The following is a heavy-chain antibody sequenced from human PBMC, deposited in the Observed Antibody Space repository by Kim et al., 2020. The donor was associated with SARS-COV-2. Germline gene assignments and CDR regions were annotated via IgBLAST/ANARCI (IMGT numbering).Heavy chain of an antibody. CDR1: GYTFTSYG. V-gene: IGHV1-18*04. Sequence: ASVKVSCKASGYTFTSYGISWVRQAPGQGLEWMGWISAYNGNTNYAQKLQGRVTMTTDTSTSTAYMELRSLRSDDTAVYYCARRNVWGALYYYYGMDVWGQGTTVTVSS. D-gene: IGHD3-16*01. CDR2: ISAYNGNT. CDR3: ARRNVWGALYYYYGMDV. J-gene: IGHJ6*02.